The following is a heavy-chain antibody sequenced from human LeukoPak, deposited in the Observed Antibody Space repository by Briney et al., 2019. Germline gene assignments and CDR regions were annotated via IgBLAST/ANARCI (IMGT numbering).Heavy chain of an antibody. CDR1: GGSISSSSYY. CDR2: IYYSGST. V-gene: IGHV4-39*01. CDR3: ATESPVRGWFDP. J-gene: IGHJ5*02. Sequence: SETLSLTCTVSGGSISSSSYYWGWIRQPPGKGLEWIGSIYYSGSTYYNPSLKSRVTISVDTSKNQFSLKLSSVTAADTAVYYCATESPVRGWFDPWGQGTLVTVSP.